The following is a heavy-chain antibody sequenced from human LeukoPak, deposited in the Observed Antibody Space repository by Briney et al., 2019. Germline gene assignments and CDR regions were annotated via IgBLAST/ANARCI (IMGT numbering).Heavy chain of an antibody. J-gene: IGHJ3*01. CDR1: GFSLSSHA. CDR2: VSGRGDST. D-gene: IGHD1-26*01. Sequence: PGGSLRLSCAASGFSLSSHAMSGVGHAPGKGLEWVSTVSGRGDSTYYAHSVKGRFTISRDNSQHTMYLPMNSLRVEDPALSYCAKLVGALPFDLWGQGTVVTVSS. V-gene: IGHV3-23*01. CDR3: AKLVGALPFDL.